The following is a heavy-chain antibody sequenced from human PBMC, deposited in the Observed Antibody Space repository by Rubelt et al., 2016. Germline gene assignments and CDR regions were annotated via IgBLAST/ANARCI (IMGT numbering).Heavy chain of an antibody. V-gene: IGHV4-34*01. CDR3: ARWGLGVIWDLFDY. Sequence: QVQLQQWGAGLLKPSETLSLTCAVYGGSFSGYYWSWIRQPPGKGLEWIGEINHSGSTNYNPSLKSRVTISVDTSKNQFSLKLSSVTVADTAVYYCARWGLGVIWDLFDYWGQGTLVTVSS. J-gene: IGHJ4*02. CDR1: GGSFSGYY. D-gene: IGHD3-16*01. CDR2: INHSGST.